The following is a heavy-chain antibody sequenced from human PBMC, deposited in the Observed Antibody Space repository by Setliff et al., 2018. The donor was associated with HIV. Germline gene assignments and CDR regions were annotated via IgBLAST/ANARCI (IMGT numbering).Heavy chain of an antibody. J-gene: IGHJ6*03. CDR2: MNPGSRNT. D-gene: IGHD3-22*01. CDR1: GYTFTNYD. CDR3: ARARTDHYDRGRRSHYYIDV. V-gene: IGHV1-8*02. Sequence: ASVKVSCKPSGYTFTNYDINWVRQAAGQGLEWMGWMNPGSRNTGYAQRLEGSVTMTWDTSISTAYMELNNVKFEDTAVYYCARARTDHYDRGRRSHYYIDVWGKGTTVTVSS.